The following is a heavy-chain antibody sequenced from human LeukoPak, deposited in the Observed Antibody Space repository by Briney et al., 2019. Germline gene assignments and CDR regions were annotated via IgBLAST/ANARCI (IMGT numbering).Heavy chain of an antibody. CDR1: GGTFSSYA. J-gene: IGHJ3*02. CDR3: ARVSHGGSYPHAFDI. D-gene: IGHD1-26*01. Sequence: SVKVSCKASGGTFSSYAISWVRQAPGQGLEWMGRIIPIFGTANYAQKFQGRVTITTDESTGTAYMELSSLRSEDTAVYYCARVSHGGSYPHAFDIWGQGAMVAVSS. V-gene: IGHV1-69*05. CDR2: IIPIFGTA.